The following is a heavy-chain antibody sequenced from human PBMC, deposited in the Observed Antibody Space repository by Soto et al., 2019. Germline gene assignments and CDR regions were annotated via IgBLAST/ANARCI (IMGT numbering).Heavy chain of an antibody. CDR1: GFTFTGYS. CDR2: ISGTGYNT. D-gene: IGHD1-1*01. CDR3: ARSLGDHWYEYYFDY. J-gene: IGHJ4*02. Sequence: VQVLESGGDLVQPGRSLRLSCAASGFTFTGYSMSWVRQAPGKGLEWVSGISGTGYNTYYADTVQGRFTISRDNSKNTLYLQMDSLRAEDTALYYCARSLGDHWYEYYFDYWGQGTLVTVSS. V-gene: IGHV3-23*01.